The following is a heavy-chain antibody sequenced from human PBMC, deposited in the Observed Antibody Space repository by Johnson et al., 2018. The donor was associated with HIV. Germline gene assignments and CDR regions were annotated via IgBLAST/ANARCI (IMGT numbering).Heavy chain of an antibody. V-gene: IGHV3-30*18. CDR1: GFTFSSYG. J-gene: IGHJ3*02. Sequence: QVQLVESGGGVVQPGRSLRLSCAASGFTFSSYGMHWVRQAPGKGLEWVAVISYDGSNKYYADSVKGRFTISRDNSKNKLYLQMHSLRAEDTAVYYCAKDKEYSSSPGAFDIWGQGTMVTVSS. CDR3: AKDKEYSSSPGAFDI. D-gene: IGHD6-6*01. CDR2: ISYDGSNK.